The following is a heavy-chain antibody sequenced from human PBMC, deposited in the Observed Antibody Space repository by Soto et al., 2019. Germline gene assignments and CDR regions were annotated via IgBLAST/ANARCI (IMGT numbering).Heavy chain of an antibody. V-gene: IGHV1-2*04. Sequence: QVQLVQSGAEVKKPGASVKVSCKASGYTFTGYYMHWVRQAPGQGLEWMGWINPNSGGTNYAQKFQGWVTMTRDTSISTAYMELSRLRSDDTAVYYCASSDPIAAHTPYGMDVWGQGTTVTVSS. CDR3: ASSDPIAAHTPYGMDV. J-gene: IGHJ6*02. CDR1: GYTFTGYY. D-gene: IGHD6-6*01. CDR2: INPNSGGT.